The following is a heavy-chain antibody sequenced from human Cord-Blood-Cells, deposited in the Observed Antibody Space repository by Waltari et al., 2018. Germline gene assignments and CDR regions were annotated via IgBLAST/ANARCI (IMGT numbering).Heavy chain of an antibody. D-gene: IGHD2-15*01. CDR1: GGSISSYY. V-gene: IGHV4-59*01. CDR2: IYYSGST. J-gene: IGHJ3*02. Sequence: QVQLQESGPGLVKPSETLSLTCTVSGGSISSYYWSWIRQPPGKGLEWIGYIYYSGSTNYNPSLKSRVTISVDTSKNQLSLKLSSVTAADTAVYYCARVVVVAATRAFDIWGQGTMVTVSS. CDR3: ARVVVVAATRAFDI.